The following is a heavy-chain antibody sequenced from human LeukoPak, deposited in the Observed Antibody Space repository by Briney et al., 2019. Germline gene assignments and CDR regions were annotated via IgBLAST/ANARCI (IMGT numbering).Heavy chain of an antibody. D-gene: IGHD2-2*01. Sequence: GASVKVSCKASGYTFTSYAMHWVRQAPGQRLEWMGWINAGNGNTKYSQEFQGRVTITRDTSASTAYMELSRLRSDDTAVYYCARDRTKYCSSTSCYADWFDPWGQGTLVTVSS. CDR3: ARDRTKYCSSTSCYADWFDP. CDR1: GYTFTSYA. V-gene: IGHV1-3*01. J-gene: IGHJ5*02. CDR2: INAGNGNT.